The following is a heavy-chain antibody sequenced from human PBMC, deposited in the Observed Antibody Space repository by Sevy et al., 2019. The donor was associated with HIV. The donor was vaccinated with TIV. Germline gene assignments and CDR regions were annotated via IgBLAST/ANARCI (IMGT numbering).Heavy chain of an antibody. Sequence: GGSLRLSCAASGFTFSSYSMNWVRQAPGKGLEWVSYISSSSSTIYYADSVKGRFTISRDNAKNSLYLQMNSLRDEDTAVYYCARAGVEMATMDLDYWGQRTLVTVSS. D-gene: IGHD5-12*01. V-gene: IGHV3-48*02. CDR3: ARAGVEMATMDLDY. CDR1: GFTFSSYS. CDR2: ISSSSSTI. J-gene: IGHJ4*02.